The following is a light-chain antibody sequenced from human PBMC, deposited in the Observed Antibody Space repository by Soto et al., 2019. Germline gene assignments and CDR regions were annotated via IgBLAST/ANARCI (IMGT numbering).Light chain of an antibody. CDR1: QGVSDW. J-gene: IGKJ5*01. CDR3: QQLNSFPIT. Sequence: DIQMTQSPSSVSASVGDSVTITCMASQGVSDWVAWYQQKPGEAPKLLIYGSSSLLSGVPSRFSGTRSGTEFTLTISSLQPEDSATYYCQQLNSFPITFGQGTRLEIK. CDR2: GSS. V-gene: IGKV1-12*01.